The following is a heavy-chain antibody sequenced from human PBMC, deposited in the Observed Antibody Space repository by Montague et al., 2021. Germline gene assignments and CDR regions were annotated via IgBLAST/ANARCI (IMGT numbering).Heavy chain of an antibody. CDR1: GGSLSGYY. D-gene: IGHD6-19*01. V-gene: IGHV4-34*01. Sequence: SETLSLTCGLSGGSLSGYYWAWIRQTSGKGLEWIGNINHSGSAKYNPSLKNRVSISVGTSNNQFFLDLTSVTAADTAMYFCARGLFGTVNGQYSGGWYYFDKWGQGTMVTVSS. CDR3: ARGLFGTVNGQYSGGWYYFDK. CDR2: INHSGSA. J-gene: IGHJ4*02.